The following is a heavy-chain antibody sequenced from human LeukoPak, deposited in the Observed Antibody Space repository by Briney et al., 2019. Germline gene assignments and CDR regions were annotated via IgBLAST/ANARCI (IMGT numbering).Heavy chain of an antibody. V-gene: IGHV4-59*08. Sequence: PSETLSLTCTVSAGSISSSYWSWIRQPPGKGLEWIGYIYYSGSTNYNPSLKSRVTISVDTSKNQFSLKLNSVTAADTAVYYCARQGPLTTAVTTRTNPFDYWGQGTLATVSS. J-gene: IGHJ4*02. CDR1: AGSISSSY. CDR2: IYYSGST. CDR3: ARQGPLTTAVTTRTNPFDY. D-gene: IGHD4-11*01.